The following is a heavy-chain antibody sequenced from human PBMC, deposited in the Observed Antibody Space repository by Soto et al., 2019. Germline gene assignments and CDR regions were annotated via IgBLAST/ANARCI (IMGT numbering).Heavy chain of an antibody. CDR3: ASSSFLWFGDY. J-gene: IGHJ4*02. Sequence: SETLSLTCIVSGYSITNCDSTWIRQPPGKGLEWIGYVYYSGSTYYNPSLKSRVTISVDTSKNQVSLKLRSVTAADTAVYYCASSSFLWFGDYWGQGTLVTVS. CDR2: VYYSGST. D-gene: IGHD3-10*01. CDR1: GYSITNCD. V-gene: IGHV4-59*06.